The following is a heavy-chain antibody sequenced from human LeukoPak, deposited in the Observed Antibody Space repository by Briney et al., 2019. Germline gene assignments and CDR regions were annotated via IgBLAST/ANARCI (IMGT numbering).Heavy chain of an antibody. Sequence: PSETLSLTCTVSGGSITSYHWSWIRQSPGKGLEWIGYINYSGTTNYNPSLKSRATMSVDTSKKQFSLRLISVTAADTAVYYCVSGRWSGYYFDAWGQGTRVTVSS. D-gene: IGHD3-3*01. J-gene: IGHJ4*02. CDR1: GGSITSYH. V-gene: IGHV4-59*01. CDR3: VSGRWSGYYFDA. CDR2: INYSGTT.